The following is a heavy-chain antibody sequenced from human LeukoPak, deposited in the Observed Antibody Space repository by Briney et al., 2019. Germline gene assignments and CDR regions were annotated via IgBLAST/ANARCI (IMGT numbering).Heavy chain of an antibody. CDR2: MTNSRSY. J-gene: IGHJ6*02. CDR1: GFTLSTYS. Sequence: GGSLRLSCTVSGFTLSTYSLNWVRRAPGKGLEWVSLMTNSRSYYADSVKGRFIISRDNAKNTLYLQMNSLRAEDTAMYFCARERCIGTSCSRGMDVWGQGTTVTVSS. CDR3: ARERCIGTSCSRGMDV. D-gene: IGHD2-2*01. V-gene: IGHV3-21*01.